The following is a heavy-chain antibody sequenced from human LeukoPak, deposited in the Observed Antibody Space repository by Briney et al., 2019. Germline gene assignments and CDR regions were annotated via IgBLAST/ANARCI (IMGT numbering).Heavy chain of an antibody. Sequence: GGSLRLSCAASGFTFSSYSMNWVRQAPGKGLEWVSYISTSSSTIYYADSVKGRFTISRDNAKNSLSLQMNYVRAGDTAIYYCAYTNHLTYWGQGTLVTVSS. J-gene: IGHJ4*02. D-gene: IGHD3-16*01. V-gene: IGHV3-48*04. CDR1: GFTFSSYS. CDR2: ISTSSSTI. CDR3: AYTNHLTY.